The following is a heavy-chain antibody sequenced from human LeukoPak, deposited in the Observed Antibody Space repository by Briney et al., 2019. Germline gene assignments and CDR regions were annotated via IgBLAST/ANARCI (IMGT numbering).Heavy chain of an antibody. CDR1: GYTFTSYA. D-gene: IGHD6-13*01. Sequence: GASVKVSCKASGYTFTSYAMHWVRQAPGQRLEWMGWINAGNGNTKYSQKFQGRVTITRDTSASTAYMELSSLGSEDTAVYYCASGGQQLDYWPFDYWGQGTLVTVSS. J-gene: IGHJ4*02. V-gene: IGHV1-3*01. CDR2: INAGNGNT. CDR3: ASGGQQLDYWPFDY.